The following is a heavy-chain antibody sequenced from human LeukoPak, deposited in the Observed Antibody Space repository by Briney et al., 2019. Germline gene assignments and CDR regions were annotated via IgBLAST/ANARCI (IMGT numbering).Heavy chain of an antibody. D-gene: IGHD3-22*01. CDR1: GLTFSDYY. V-gene: IGHV3-11*04. CDR2: ISSSGSTI. CDR3: ARGKYYYDSSGSNRPDY. Sequence: GGSLRLSCSASGLTFSDYYMSCIRQAPGKGLEWVSYISSSGSTIYYAASVKGRFTISRDNAKNSLYLQMNSLRDEDTAVYYCARGKYYYDSSGSNRPDYWGQGTLVTVSS. J-gene: IGHJ4*02.